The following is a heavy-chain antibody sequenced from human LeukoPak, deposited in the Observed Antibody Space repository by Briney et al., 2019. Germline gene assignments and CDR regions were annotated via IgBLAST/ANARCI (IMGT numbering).Heavy chain of an antibody. CDR2: MNPNSGNT. CDR3: ARHLANVRWGVNPRWFDP. D-gene: IGHD3-10*02. CDR1: GYTFTSYD. V-gene: IGHV1-8*02. J-gene: IGHJ5*02. Sequence: GASVKVSCKASGYTFTSYDINWVRQATGQGLEWMGWMNPNSGNTGYAQKFQARVTISVDTSKNQFSLKLSSVTAADTAVYYCARHLANVRWGVNPRWFDPWGQGTLVTVSS.